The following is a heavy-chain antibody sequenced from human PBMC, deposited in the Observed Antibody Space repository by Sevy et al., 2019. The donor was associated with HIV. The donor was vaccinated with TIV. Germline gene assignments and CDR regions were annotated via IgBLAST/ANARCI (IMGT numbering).Heavy chain of an antibody. J-gene: IGHJ6*02. D-gene: IGHD2-2*01. CDR1: GFTFSSYW. CDR3: ARNGCSSTSCHYGMDV. CDR2: IKQDGSEK. V-gene: IGHV3-7*03. Sequence: GGSLRLSCAASGFTFSSYWMSWVRQAPGKGLEWVANIKQDGSEKYYVDSVKGRLTISRDNAKNSLYLQMNSLRAEDTAVYYCARNGCSSTSCHYGMDVWGQGTTVTVSS.